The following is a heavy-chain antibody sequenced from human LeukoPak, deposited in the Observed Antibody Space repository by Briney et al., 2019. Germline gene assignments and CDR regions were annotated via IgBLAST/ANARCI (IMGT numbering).Heavy chain of an antibody. Sequence: PGGSLRLSCAASGFTFSIYSMNWVHQAPGKGLEWVSYISSRSNIIHYADSVKGRFTISRDNAKNSLSLQMNSLRDEDTAVYYCARDYDTTGRAFDIWGQGTMVTVSS. J-gene: IGHJ3*02. D-gene: IGHD3-22*01. CDR1: GFTFSIYS. V-gene: IGHV3-48*02. CDR2: ISSRSNII. CDR3: ARDYDTTGRAFDI.